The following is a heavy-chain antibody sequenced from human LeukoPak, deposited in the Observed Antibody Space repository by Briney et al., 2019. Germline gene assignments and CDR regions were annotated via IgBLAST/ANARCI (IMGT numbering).Heavy chain of an antibody. D-gene: IGHD2-2*01. CDR1: GSIFSLYW. V-gene: IGHV5-51*01. Sequence: GEPLKTSFKASGSIFSLYWIAWVRQLPGKGLEWMRIIYPIDSDQRYRTSFQAGVTFSAAKSIATSYFQWTTLKASTTAIYTCARVRVPAAGLTDVFDIWGEGTKVIVSS. J-gene: IGHJ3*02. CDR2: IYPIDSDQ. CDR3: ARVRVPAAGLTDVFDI.